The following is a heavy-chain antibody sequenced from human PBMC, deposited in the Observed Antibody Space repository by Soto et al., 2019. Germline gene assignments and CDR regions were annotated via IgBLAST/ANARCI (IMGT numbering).Heavy chain of an antibody. Sequence: PGESLKISCKASGYTFSMYWIGWVRQMPGKGLEWLGIIYPFGSDTKYSPSFQGQVTISADKSISTAYLQWSSLKASDTAMYYCARGGPPHDAFDIWGQGTMVTGSS. V-gene: IGHV5-51*01. J-gene: IGHJ3*02. D-gene: IGHD3-16*01. CDR1: GYTFSMYW. CDR3: ARGGPPHDAFDI. CDR2: IYPFGSDT.